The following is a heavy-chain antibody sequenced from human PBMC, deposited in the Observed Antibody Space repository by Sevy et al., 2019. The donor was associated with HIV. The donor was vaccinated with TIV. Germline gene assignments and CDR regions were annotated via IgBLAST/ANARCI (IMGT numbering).Heavy chain of an antibody. Sequence: GGSLRLSCAASGFSLNSYWMSWVRQAPGRGLEWVANIKQDGSVKYYVDSVKGRFTISRDNARNLLYLQMNSLRAEDTALYYCVRAIAADGSFWGQGTLVTVSS. CDR2: IKQDGSVK. D-gene: IGHD6-13*01. CDR3: VRAIAADGSF. J-gene: IGHJ4*02. V-gene: IGHV3-7*01. CDR1: GFSLNSYW.